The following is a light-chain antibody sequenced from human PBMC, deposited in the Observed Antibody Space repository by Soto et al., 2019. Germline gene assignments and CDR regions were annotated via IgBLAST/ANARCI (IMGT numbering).Light chain of an antibody. J-gene: IGKJ1*01. Sequence: DIQMTHSLSTLSASVWDRVSITFRASQTISTWLAWYQQKPGKAPKLLIYKASSLESGVPSRFSGSGSGTEFTLTISSLQPDDFATYYCQQYNSYSPTFGQGTKVDIK. CDR1: QTISTW. CDR3: QQYNSYSPT. CDR2: KAS. V-gene: IGKV1-5*03.